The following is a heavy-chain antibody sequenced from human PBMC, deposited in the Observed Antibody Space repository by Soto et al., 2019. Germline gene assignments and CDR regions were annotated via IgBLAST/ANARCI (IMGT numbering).Heavy chain of an antibody. Sequence: LRLSCAASGFPCGSYDMTWVRQAPGKGLEWVSTILVDDRTFYADSVKGRFTISRDNSKNTLYLQMDSLRTEDTAVYFCAKDWRYNFDTDAFDIWGRGTMVT. V-gene: IGHV3-23*01. CDR2: ILVDDRT. J-gene: IGHJ3*02. CDR1: GFPCGSYD. CDR3: AKDWRYNFDTDAFDI. D-gene: IGHD1-1*01.